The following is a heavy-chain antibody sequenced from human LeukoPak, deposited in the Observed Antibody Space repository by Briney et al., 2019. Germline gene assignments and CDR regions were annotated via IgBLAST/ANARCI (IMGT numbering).Heavy chain of an antibody. CDR1: GGSISSYY. J-gene: IGHJ4*02. V-gene: IGHV4-59*01. Sequence: SETLSLTCTVSGGSISSYYWSWIRQPPGKGLELIGYIYYSGSTNYNPSLKSRVTISVDTSKNQFSLKLSSVTAADTAVYYCARVSSGVYFDYWGQGTLVTVSS. CDR3: ARVSSGVYFDY. D-gene: IGHD2-15*01. CDR2: IYYSGST.